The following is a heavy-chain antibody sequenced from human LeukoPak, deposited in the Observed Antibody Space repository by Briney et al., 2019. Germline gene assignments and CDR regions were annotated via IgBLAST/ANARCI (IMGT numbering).Heavy chain of an antibody. CDR3: ARGRAYCGGDCHTLFDY. Sequence: SETLSLTCTVSGGSISSYYWSWIRQPPGKGLEWIGYIYYSGSTSYNPSLKSRVTISVDTSKNQFSLKLSSVTAADTAVYYCARGRAYCGGDCHTLFDYWGQGTLVTVSS. CDR1: GGSISSYY. CDR2: IYYSGST. J-gene: IGHJ4*02. V-gene: IGHV4-59*01. D-gene: IGHD2-21*02.